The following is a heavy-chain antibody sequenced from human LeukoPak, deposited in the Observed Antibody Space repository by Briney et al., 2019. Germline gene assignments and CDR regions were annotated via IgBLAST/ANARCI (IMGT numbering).Heavy chain of an antibody. CDR2: IIPIFGTA. Sequence: SVKVSCKASGGTFSSYAISWVRQAPGQGLEWMGGIIPIFGTANYAQKSQGRVTITADESTSTAYMELSSLRSEDTAVYYCARDYYDSSGYWLYYFDYWGQGTLVTVSS. V-gene: IGHV1-69*13. CDR1: GGTFSSYA. D-gene: IGHD3-22*01. CDR3: ARDYYDSSGYWLYYFDY. J-gene: IGHJ4*02.